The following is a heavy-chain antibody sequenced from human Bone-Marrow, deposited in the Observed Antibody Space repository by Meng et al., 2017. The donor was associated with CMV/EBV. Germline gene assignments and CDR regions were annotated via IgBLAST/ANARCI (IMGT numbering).Heavy chain of an antibody. CDR1: GFTFSSYS. J-gene: IGHJ4*02. V-gene: IGHV3-7*01. CDR3: VRAFDY. CDR2: IKKDGSEK. Sequence: GESLKISCAASGFTFSSYSMNWVRQAPGKGLEWVANIKKDGSEKYYVDSVKGRFIISRDNAKNSLYLQMNSLRAEDTAVYYCVRAFDYWGQGALVTVSS.